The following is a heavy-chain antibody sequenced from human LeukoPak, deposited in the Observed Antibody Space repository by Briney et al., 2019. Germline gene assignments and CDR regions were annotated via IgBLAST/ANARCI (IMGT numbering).Heavy chain of an antibody. D-gene: IGHD3-22*01. CDR3: ARGDYYDSSGPTLDY. J-gene: IGHJ4*02. Sequence: SQTLSLTCTVSGGSISSGDYYWSWIRQPPGKGLEWIGYIYYSGSTYYNPSLKSRVTISVDTSKNQFSLKLSSETAADTAVYYCARGDYYDSSGPTLDYWGQGTLVTVSS. CDR2: IYYSGST. CDR1: GGSISSGDYY. V-gene: IGHV4-30-4*01.